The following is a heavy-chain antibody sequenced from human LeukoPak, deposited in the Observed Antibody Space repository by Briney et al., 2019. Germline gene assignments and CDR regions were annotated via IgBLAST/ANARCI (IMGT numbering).Heavy chain of an antibody. CDR3: ARDAGIFSMDV. V-gene: IGHV3-7*01. CDR1: GFALSSFW. CDR2: INQDGSGK. Sequence: PGGSLRLSCAASGFALSSFWMSWVRRAPGEGVEWVANINQDGSGKNYVDSVKGRITISRDNAKNSLYLQMNSLRAEETAVYYCARDAGIFSMDVWGKGTTVTASS. D-gene: IGHD2-15*01. J-gene: IGHJ6*03.